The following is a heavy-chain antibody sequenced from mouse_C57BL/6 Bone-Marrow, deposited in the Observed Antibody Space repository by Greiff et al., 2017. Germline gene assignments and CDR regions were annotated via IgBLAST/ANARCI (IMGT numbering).Heavy chain of an antibody. V-gene: IGHV1-74*01. J-gene: IGHJ4*01. CDR1: GYTFTSYW. Sequence: QVQLQQPGAELVKPGASVKVSCKASGYTFTSYWMHWVKQRPGQGLEWIGRIHPSDSDTNYNQKFKGKATFTVDKSSSTADMHLSSLTSADSAVYYCAIFDYYAMDYWGQGTSVTVSA. CDR2: IHPSDSDT. CDR3: AIFDYYAMDY.